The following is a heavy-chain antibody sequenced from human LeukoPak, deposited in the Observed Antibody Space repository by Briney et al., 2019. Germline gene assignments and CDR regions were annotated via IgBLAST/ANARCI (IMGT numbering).Heavy chain of an antibody. CDR1: VSMVTGYY. J-gene: IGHJ6*03. V-gene: IGHV1-2*02. Sequence: ASVKVSSKASVSMVTGYYMHWVRQAPGQGLEWMGWINPNSGGTNYAPKFQGRVTMTRDTSIRTAYMQLSRLRSDDTAVYYCARGGRNYGGNPHSRLLEYYYYYYMDVWGKGTTVTVSS. CDR3: ARGGRNYGGNPHSRLLEYYYYYYMDV. D-gene: IGHD4-23*01. CDR2: INPNSGGT.